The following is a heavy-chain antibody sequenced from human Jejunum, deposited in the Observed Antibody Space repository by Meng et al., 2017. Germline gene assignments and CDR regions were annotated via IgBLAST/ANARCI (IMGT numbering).Heavy chain of an antibody. V-gene: IGHV4-39*01. CDR3: VRQRYCSAGSCYSDS. D-gene: IGHD2-15*01. CDR2: IYYSGST. Sequence: QLQLQESGPGLVKPSETLSLTCPVPGGSISSSNYYWGWIRQPPGKGLEWIGSIYYSGSTDYNPSLKSRVTISVDTSKKQFSLKLSSVTAADTAMYYCVRQRYCSAGSCYSDSWGQGTLVTVSS. J-gene: IGHJ4*02. CDR1: GGSISSSNYY.